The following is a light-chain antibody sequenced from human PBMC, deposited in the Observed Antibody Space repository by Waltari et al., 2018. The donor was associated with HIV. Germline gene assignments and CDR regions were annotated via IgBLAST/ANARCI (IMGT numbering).Light chain of an antibody. Sequence: QSVLTQPPSASGTPGQTVTIPCSGSSANIGTNTVNWYQQLPGTAPKLLIYNTYQRPSGVPDRVSGSQSGTSASLAISGLQSEDEADYYCAAWDDYMEGHVFGGGTKLTIL. CDR1: SANIGTNT. V-gene: IGLV1-44*01. CDR2: NTY. J-gene: IGLJ2*01. CDR3: AAWDDYMEGHV.